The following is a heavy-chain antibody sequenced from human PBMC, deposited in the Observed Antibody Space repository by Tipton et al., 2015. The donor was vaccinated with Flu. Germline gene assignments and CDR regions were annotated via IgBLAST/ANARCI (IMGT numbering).Heavy chain of an antibody. V-gene: IGHV3-23*01. CDR1: GFSFSDYA. D-gene: IGHD4/OR15-4a*01. Sequence: SLRLSCAASGFSFSDYAISWVRQAPGKGLEWVSAISGSGGRTYYADSVKGRFTISRDNTKNTLYLQTNSLRAEDTAVYYCAKGLGVEGVLTHHYWGQGTLVTVSS. CDR3: AKGLGVEGVLTHHY. J-gene: IGHJ4*02. CDR2: ISGSGGRT.